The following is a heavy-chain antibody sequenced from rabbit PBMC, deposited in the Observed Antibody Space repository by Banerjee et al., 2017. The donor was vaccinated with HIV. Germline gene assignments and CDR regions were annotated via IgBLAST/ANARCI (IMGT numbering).Heavy chain of an antibody. CDR2: IYAGNSDTT. V-gene: IGHV1S40*01. CDR1: GFSFSSGYD. CDR3: ARSSSSGYYIPLKL. J-gene: IGHJ4*01. Sequence: QQLVESGGGLVKPGASLTLTCKASGFSFSSGYDMCWVRQAPGKGLEWIACIYAGNSDTTAYASWAKGRVTISKTSSTTVTLQMTSLTVADTATYFCARSSSSGYYIPLKLWGPGTLVTVS. D-gene: IGHD1-1*01.